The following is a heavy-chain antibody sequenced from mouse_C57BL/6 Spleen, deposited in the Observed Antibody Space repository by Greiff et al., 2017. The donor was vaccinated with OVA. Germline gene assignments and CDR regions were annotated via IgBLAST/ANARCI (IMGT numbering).Heavy chain of an antibody. CDR1: GYTFTSYG. V-gene: IGHV1-81*01. CDR2: IYPRSGNT. CDR3: ATFGHGAWFAY. J-gene: IGHJ3*01. Sequence: VHLVESGAELARPGASVKLSCKASGYTFTSYGISWVKQRTGQGLEWIGEIYPRSGNTYYNEKFKGKATLTADKSSSTAYMELRSLTSEDSAVYFCATFGHGAWFAYWGQGTLVTVSA.